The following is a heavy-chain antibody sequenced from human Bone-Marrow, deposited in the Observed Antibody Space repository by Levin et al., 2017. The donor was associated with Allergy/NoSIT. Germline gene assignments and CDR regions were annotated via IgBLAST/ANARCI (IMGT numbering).Heavy chain of an antibody. Sequence: GESLKISCAASGFTFSSYAMSWVRQAPGKGLEWVSAISGSGDSTYYADSVKGRFTISRDNSKNTLYLQMNSLRAEDTAVYYCATYIAAAGGNCDYWGQGTLVTVSS. D-gene: IGHD6-13*01. V-gene: IGHV3-23*01. J-gene: IGHJ4*02. CDR1: GFTFSSYA. CDR3: ATYIAAAGGNCDY. CDR2: ISGSGDST.